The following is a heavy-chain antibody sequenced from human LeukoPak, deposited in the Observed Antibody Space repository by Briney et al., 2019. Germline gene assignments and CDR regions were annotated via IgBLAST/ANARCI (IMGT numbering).Heavy chain of an antibody. V-gene: IGHV4-30-4*08. D-gene: IGHD6-13*01. CDR3: AGPEGQAGQLTY. J-gene: IGHJ4*02. Sequence: SETLSLTCTVSGGSINNYYWSWIRQPPGKGLEWIGYIYYSGNTYYNPSLKSRVTISVDTSKNQFSLKLSSVTAADTAVYYCAGPEGQAGQLTYGGKGTLATVSS. CDR1: GGSINNYY. CDR2: IYYSGNT.